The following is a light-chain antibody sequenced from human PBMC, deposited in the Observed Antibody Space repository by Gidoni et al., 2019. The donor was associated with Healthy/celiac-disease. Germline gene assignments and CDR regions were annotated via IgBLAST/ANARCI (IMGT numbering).Light chain of an antibody. J-gene: IGKJ4*01. CDR3: QQSYSTLSGT. V-gene: IGKV1-39*01. Sequence: DIQMTQSPSSLSASVGDRVTITCRASQSISSSVNWYQQKPGKAPKLLIYAASSLQSGVPSRFSGSGSVTDFTLTISSLQPEDFATYYCQQSYSTLSGTFGGGTKVEIK. CDR2: AAS. CDR1: QSISSS.